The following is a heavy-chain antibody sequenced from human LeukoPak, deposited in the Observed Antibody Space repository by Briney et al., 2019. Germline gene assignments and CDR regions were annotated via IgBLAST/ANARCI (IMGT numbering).Heavy chain of an antibody. CDR3: AHREGLYGDYVFDY. V-gene: IGHV2-5*01. D-gene: IGHD4-17*01. CDR2: IYWHDDK. CDR1: GFSLSTSGVG. Sequence: SGPTLVKPTQTLTPTCTFSGFSLSTSGVGVGWIRQPPGKALEWLAIIYWHDDKRYSPSVKSRLTITKDTSKNQVVLTMTNMDPVDTATYYCAHREGLYGDYVFDYWGQGTLVTVSS. J-gene: IGHJ4*02.